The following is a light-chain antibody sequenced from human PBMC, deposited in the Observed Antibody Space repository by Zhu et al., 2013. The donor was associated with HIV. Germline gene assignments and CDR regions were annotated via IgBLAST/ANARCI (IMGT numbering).Light chain of an antibody. Sequence: IQMTQSPSSLSASVGDRVTITCQASQDISTYLNWYQQKPGQVPKLLIYGASNLETGVPSRFSGGGSGTHFTFTISSLQPEDIGTYYCQHYDNLPRFSFGQGTKLEIK. V-gene: IGKV1-33*01. CDR3: QHYDNLPRFS. CDR2: GAS. CDR1: QDISTY. J-gene: IGKJ2*03.